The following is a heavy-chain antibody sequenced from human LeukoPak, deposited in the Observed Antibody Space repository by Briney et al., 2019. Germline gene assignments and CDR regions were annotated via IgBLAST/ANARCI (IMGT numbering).Heavy chain of an antibody. CDR3: ARGRYCSGGKCYGDY. V-gene: IGHV7-4-1*02. D-gene: IGHD2-15*01. CDR2: INTDTGNP. CDR1: GYTFINYA. J-gene: IGHJ4*02. Sequence: ASVKVSCKASGYTFINYAINWVRQAPGQGLEWMGWINTDTGNPTYAQGFTGRSVFSLDTSVSTAYLQISSLKAEDTAVYYCARGRYCSGGKCYGDYWGQGTLVSVSS.